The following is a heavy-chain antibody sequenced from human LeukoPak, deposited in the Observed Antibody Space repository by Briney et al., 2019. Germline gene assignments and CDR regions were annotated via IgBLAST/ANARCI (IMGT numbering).Heavy chain of an antibody. J-gene: IGHJ2*01. D-gene: IGHD4-23*01. Sequence: SETLSLTCTVSGGSISSSSYYWGWIRQPPGKGLEWIGSIYYSGSTYYNPSLKSRVTISVDTSKNQFSLKLSSVTAADTAVYYCARQVGLDYGGNLPKNWYFDLWGRGTLVTVSS. CDR1: GGSISSSSYY. V-gene: IGHV4-39*01. CDR2: IYYSGST. CDR3: ARQVGLDYGGNLPKNWYFDL.